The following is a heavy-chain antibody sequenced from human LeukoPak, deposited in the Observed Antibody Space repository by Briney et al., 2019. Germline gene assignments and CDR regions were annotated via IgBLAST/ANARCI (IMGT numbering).Heavy chain of an antibody. CDR1: GGTFSSYA. V-gene: IGHV1-69*04. J-gene: IGHJ4*02. Sequence: ASVKVSCKASGGTFSSYAISWVRQAPGQELEWMGRIIPILGIANYAQKFQGRVTITADKSTSTAYMELSSLRSEDTAVYYCARDSSGWYYYFDYWGQGTLVTVSS. CDR2: IIPILGIA. CDR3: ARDSSGWYYYFDY. D-gene: IGHD6-19*01.